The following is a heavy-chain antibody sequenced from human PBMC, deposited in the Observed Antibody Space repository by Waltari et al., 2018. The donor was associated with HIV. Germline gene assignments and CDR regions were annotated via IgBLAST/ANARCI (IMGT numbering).Heavy chain of an antibody. D-gene: IGHD3-3*01. V-gene: IGHV4-4*07. J-gene: IGHJ4*02. Sequence: QVQLQESGPGLVKPSETLSLTCPVSGGSISNSYWSWIRQPAGKGLEWIGRIYTSGSTNYNPSLKSRVTMSVDTSKNQFSLKLSSVTAADTAVYYCAADDFRSGYPFDYWGQGTLVTVSS. CDR1: GGSISNSY. CDR3: AADDFRSGYPFDY. CDR2: IYTSGST.